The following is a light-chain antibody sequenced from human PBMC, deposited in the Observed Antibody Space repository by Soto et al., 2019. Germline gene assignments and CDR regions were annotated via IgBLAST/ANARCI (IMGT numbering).Light chain of an antibody. Sequence: QSALTQPRSVSGSPGQSVTISCTGTSSDVGLYNYVSWYQQHPGKAPKLIIYDVSKRPSGVPDRFSGSKSGNTASLTISGLQAEDEGEYFCCSYGGSYTPYVFGPGTKLTVL. V-gene: IGLV2-11*01. CDR2: DVS. J-gene: IGLJ1*01. CDR1: SSDVGLYNY. CDR3: CSYGGSYTPYV.